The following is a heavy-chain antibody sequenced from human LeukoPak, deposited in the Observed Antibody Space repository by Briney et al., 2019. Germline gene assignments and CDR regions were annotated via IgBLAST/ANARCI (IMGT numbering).Heavy chain of an antibody. CDR3: AKDRGEQWLVTSFDY. D-gene: IGHD6-19*01. Sequence: PGGSLRLSCAASGFTFSSYGIHWVRQAPGQGLEWVAVISYDGSNKYYVDSVKGRFTISRDNSKNTLYLQMNSLRDEDTAVYYCAKDRGEQWLVTSFDYWGQGTLVTVSS. CDR2: ISYDGSNK. J-gene: IGHJ4*02. CDR1: GFTFSSYG. V-gene: IGHV3-30*18.